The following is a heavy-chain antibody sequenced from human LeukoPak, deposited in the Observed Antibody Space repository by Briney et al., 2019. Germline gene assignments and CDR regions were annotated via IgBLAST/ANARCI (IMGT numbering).Heavy chain of an antibody. Sequence: ASVRVSCKASGYTFTSYYIDWVRQAPGQGLEWMGVINPSGGSTRYAQKFQGRVTMTGDPSTRTVYMELSSLTSDDTAVYYCARGTTDDYWGQGTPVTVSS. CDR3: ARGTTDDY. V-gene: IGHV1-46*01. CDR2: INPSGGST. D-gene: IGHD1-1*01. CDR1: GYTFTSYY. J-gene: IGHJ4*02.